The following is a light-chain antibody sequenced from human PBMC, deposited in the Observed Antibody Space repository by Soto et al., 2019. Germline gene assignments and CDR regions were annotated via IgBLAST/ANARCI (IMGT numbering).Light chain of an antibody. J-gene: IGLJ3*02. V-gene: IGLV2-14*01. CDR3: KSRTTRNTLV. CDR2: EVT. CDR1: SSDVGGYNY. Sequence: SVLTQPASVSGSPGQSITISCTGTSSDVGGYNYVSWYQQHPGKAPKLIIYEVTHRPSGVSSRFYGSRSGNTASLTISGLQAEDEADYYCKSRTTRNTLVFGGGTKVTVL.